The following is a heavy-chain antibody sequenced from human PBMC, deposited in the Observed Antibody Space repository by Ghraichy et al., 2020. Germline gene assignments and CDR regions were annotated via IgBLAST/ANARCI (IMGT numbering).Heavy chain of an antibody. CDR2: IKQDGSER. D-gene: IGHD2-15*01. J-gene: IGHJ4*02. Sequence: LSLTCAASGFSFSRYWMTWVRQAPGKGLEWVANIKQDGSERQYVDSVKGQFTISRDNAKNSLYLQMDSLRAEDTAVYYCAREAVEATALDYWGQGTLVAVSS. CDR1: GFSFSRYW. CDR3: AREAVEATALDY. V-gene: IGHV3-7*03.